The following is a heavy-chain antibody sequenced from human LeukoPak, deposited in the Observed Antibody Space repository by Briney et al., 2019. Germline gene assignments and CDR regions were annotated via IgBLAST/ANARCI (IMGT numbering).Heavy chain of an antibody. V-gene: IGHV3-30*02. CDR2: IRYDGSNK. CDR3: AKDGPKWGATSWFDP. CDR1: GFTFSSYG. D-gene: IGHD3-16*01. Sequence: GGSLRLSCAASGFTFSSYGMHWVRQAPGKGLEWVAFIRYDGSNKYYADSVKGRFTISRDNSKNTLYLQMDSLRAEDTAVYYCAKDGPKWGATSWFDPWGQGTLVTVSS. J-gene: IGHJ5*02.